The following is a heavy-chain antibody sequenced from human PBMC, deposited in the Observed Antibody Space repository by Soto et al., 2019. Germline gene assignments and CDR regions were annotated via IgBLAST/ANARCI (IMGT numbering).Heavy chain of an antibody. CDR2: ISSDGSNK. Sequence: QVQLVESGGGVVQPGRSLRLSCAASGFTFSSYAMHWVRQAPGKGLEWVAVISSDGSNKYYADSVKGRFTISRDNSKNTLYLQMNSRRAEDTAVYYCARMASFYCSGGSCYPTYGMDVWGQGTTVTVSS. J-gene: IGHJ6*02. CDR1: GFTFSSYA. D-gene: IGHD2-15*01. CDR3: ARMASFYCSGGSCYPTYGMDV. V-gene: IGHV3-30-3*01.